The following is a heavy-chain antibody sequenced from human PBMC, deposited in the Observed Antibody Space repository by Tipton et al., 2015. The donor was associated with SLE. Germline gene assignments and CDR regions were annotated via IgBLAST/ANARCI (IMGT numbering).Heavy chain of an antibody. V-gene: IGHV4-39*02. CDR1: GGSINNNNYN. Sequence: LRLSCSVSGGSINNNNYNWGWIRQPPGKGLEWVASISSSGSTYYNPSLNSRVVISLDTDQFSLEVRSVTAADTAVYYCARDGIPVAGSVTIDALDIWGQGTMVTVSS. CDR3: ARDGIPVAGSVTIDALDI. J-gene: IGHJ3*02. CDR2: ISSSGST. D-gene: IGHD6-19*01.